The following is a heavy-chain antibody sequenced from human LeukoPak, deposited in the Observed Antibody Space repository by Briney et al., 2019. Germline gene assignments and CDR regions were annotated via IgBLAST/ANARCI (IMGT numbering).Heavy chain of an antibody. J-gene: IGHJ2*01. CDR2: INPNSGGT. Sequence: GASVKVSCKASGYTFTGYCMHWVRQAPGQGLEWMGWINPNSGGTNYAQKFQGRVTMTRDTSISTAYMELSRLRSDDTAVYYCARVVVVPALGLRSNWYFDLWGRGTLVTVSS. CDR1: GYTFTGYC. D-gene: IGHD2-2*01. CDR3: ARVVVVPALGLRSNWYFDL. V-gene: IGHV1-2*02.